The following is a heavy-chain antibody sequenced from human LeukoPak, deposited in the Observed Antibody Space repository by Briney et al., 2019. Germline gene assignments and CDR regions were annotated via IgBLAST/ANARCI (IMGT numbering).Heavy chain of an antibody. V-gene: IGHV3-7*04. Sequence: PGGSLRLSCAASGFSFSTYWMSWVRQAPGEGLEWVANIKQDGSEKYYVDSVKGRFTISRDNAKNSLYLQMNSLRAEDTAVYYCARDHSSSWYGSWLYWGQGTLVTVSS. CDR3: ARDHSSSWYGSWLY. D-gene: IGHD6-13*01. CDR2: IKQDGSEK. CDR1: GFSFSTYW. J-gene: IGHJ4*02.